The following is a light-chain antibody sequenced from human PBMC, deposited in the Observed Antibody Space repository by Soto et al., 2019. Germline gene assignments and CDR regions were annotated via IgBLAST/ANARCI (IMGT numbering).Light chain of an antibody. CDR1: QSVLYSPNNKNY. J-gene: IGKJ4*01. CDR3: QHYYGTPLT. CDR2: WAS. V-gene: IGKV4-1*01. Sequence: DIVMTQSPDSLAVSLGERATINCKSSQSVLYSPNNKNYIAWYQQKPGQPPKLLIYWASTRESGVPDRFSGSGSGTDFPLTISSLQAEDVAVYYFQHYYGTPLTFGGGTKVEIK.